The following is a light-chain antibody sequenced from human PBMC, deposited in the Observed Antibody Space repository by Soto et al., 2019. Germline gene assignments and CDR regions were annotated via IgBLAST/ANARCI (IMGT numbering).Light chain of an antibody. V-gene: IGKV1-5*03. J-gene: IGKJ2*01. Sequence: DIQMTQSPSTLSASVGDRVTITCRASQSLSGWLAWYQQKPWKAPKLLIHKASTLESGVPSRFSGSGSGAEFTLIISSLQPEDFGTYYCQQYNHYPYTFGQGTKLEIK. CDR1: QSLSGW. CDR2: KAS. CDR3: QQYNHYPYT.